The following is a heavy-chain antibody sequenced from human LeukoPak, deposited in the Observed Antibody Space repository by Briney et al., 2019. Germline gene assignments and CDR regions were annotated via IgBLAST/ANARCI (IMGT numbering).Heavy chain of an antibody. CDR1: GFTFSTFT. CDR2: IGYSSSTI. D-gene: IGHD2-15*01. J-gene: IGHJ4*02. CDR3: ARDLHPVVAASMFDF. V-gene: IGHV3-48*01. Sequence: GGSLRLSCAAPGFTFSTFTMNWVRQAPGKGLEWIAYIGYSSSTIYYADSVKGRFTVSRDNAKNSLYLQMNSLRAEDTAVYYCARDLHPVVAASMFDFWGQGTLVTVSS.